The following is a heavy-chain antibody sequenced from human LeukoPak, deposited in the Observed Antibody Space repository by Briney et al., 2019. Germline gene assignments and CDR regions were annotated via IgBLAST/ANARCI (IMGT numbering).Heavy chain of an antibody. Sequence: PSETLSLTCSVSGGFISSYFWNWIRQPAGKGLEWVGHIYDGGKTNYNPSLRGRATISVDTSSNQFSLELGSVTAADTAVYYCARDYIVETGVVAFDIWGQGTMVSVSS. J-gene: IGHJ3*02. CDR2: IYDGGKT. D-gene: IGHD5-12*01. V-gene: IGHV4-4*07. CDR3: ARDYIVETGVVAFDI. CDR1: GGFISSYF.